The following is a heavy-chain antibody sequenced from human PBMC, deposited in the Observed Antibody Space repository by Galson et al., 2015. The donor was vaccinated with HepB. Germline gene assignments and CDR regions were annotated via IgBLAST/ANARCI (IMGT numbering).Heavy chain of an antibody. CDR3: ARGESGTRASVGGYNFWAVRWFDP. V-gene: IGHV1-69*13. Sequence: SVKVSCKASDYTFTSYAISWVRQAPGQGLEWMGGIIPIFGTANYAQKFQGRVTITADESTSTAYMELSSLRSEDTAVYYCARGESGTRASVGGYNFWAVRWFDPWGQGTLVTVSS. D-gene: IGHD5-24*01. CDR2: IIPIFGTA. J-gene: IGHJ5*02. CDR1: DYTFTSYA.